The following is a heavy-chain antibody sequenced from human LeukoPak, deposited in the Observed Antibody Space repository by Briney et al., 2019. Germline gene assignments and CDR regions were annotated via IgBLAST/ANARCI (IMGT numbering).Heavy chain of an antibody. CDR2: ISPRSGAT. CDR3: ARDVIMGGSQGWFDP. CDR1: GYSFIDYH. D-gene: IGHD2-8*01. Sequence: ASVKVSCKASGYSFIDYHIHWVRQAPGQGLECMGWISPRSGATKYYIERFQGRFTMTRDTSISTAYMELSGLTYDDTAMYFCARDVIMGGSQGWFDPWGQRTLVTVSS. V-gene: IGHV1-2*02. J-gene: IGHJ5*02.